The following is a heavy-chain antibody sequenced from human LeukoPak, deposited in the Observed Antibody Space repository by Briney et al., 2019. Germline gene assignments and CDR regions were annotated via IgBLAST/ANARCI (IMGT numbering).Heavy chain of an antibody. V-gene: IGHV1-69*05. CDR2: IIPIFGTA. Sequence: SVKDSCKASGGTFSSYAISWVRQAPGQGLEWMGGIIPIFGTANYAQKFQGRVTITTDESTSTAYMELSSLRSEDTAVHYCAAMVTWDYYYYMDVWGKGTTVTVSS. J-gene: IGHJ6*03. CDR1: GGTFSSYA. D-gene: IGHD5-18*01. CDR3: AAMVTWDYYYYMDV.